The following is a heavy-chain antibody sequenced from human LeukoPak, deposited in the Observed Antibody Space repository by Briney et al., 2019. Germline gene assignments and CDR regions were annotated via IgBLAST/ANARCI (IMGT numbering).Heavy chain of an antibody. Sequence: GGSLRLSCSASGFTFSSPAMSWVRQTPGKGLEWVSSITPSGDGTYYAASVKGRFTISRDNSKNTLYLQMDSLRADDTAVYYCAREDVSGSFYDAFDIWGQGTMVTVSS. CDR1: GFTFSSPA. J-gene: IGHJ3*02. CDR2: ITPSGDGT. CDR3: AREDVSGSFYDAFDI. V-gene: IGHV3-23*01. D-gene: IGHD1-26*01.